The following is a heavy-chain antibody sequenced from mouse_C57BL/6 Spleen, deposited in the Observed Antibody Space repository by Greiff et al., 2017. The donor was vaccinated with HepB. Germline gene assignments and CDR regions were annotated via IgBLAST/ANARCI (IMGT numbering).Heavy chain of an antibody. Sequence: VQLQQPGAELVMPGASVKLSCKASGYTFTSYWMHWVKQRPGQGLEWIGEIDPSDSYTNYNQKFKGKSTLTVDKSSSTAYMQLSSLTSEDSAVYYCAAYYKAMDYWGQGTSVTVSS. J-gene: IGHJ4*01. CDR1: GYTFTSYW. D-gene: IGHD2-12*01. CDR2: IDPSDSYT. V-gene: IGHV1-69*01. CDR3: AAYYKAMDY.